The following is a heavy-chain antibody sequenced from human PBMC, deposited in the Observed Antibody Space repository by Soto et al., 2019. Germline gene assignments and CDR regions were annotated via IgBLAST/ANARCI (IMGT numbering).Heavy chain of an antibody. J-gene: IGHJ3*02. CDR1: GFTFSSYW. CDR2: IKQDGSEK. V-gene: IGHV3-7*03. CDR3: ASDQVPYYDSGWDDAFDI. Sequence: EVQLVESGGGLVQPGGSLRLSCAASGFTFSSYWMSWVRQAPGKGLEWVANIKQDGSEKYYVDSVKGRFTISRDNAKNTLYLQMNSLRAEDTAVYYCASDQVPYYDSGWDDAFDIWGQGTMVTVSS. D-gene: IGHD3-16*01.